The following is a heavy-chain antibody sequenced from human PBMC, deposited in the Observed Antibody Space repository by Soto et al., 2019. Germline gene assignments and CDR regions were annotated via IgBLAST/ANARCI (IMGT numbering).Heavy chain of an antibody. Sequence: EVQLLQSGGGLAQPGGSLRLSCVASGFTFEDFAMSWVRQAPGKGLEWVSSISGSGHTSYSAGSVKGRFTISRDNSKNTLYLQMNSLKAADTAIYFCAKDSDFCSGNNWFDPWGQGVLVSVSS. CDR1: GFTFEDFA. CDR2: ISGSGHTS. V-gene: IGHV3-23*01. D-gene: IGHD3-3*01. J-gene: IGHJ5*02. CDR3: AKDSDFCSGNNWFDP.